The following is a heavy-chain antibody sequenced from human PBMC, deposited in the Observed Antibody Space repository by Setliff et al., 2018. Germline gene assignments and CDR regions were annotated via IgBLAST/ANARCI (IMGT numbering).Heavy chain of an antibody. CDR3: ASYYYGSGSSYIPPHFDY. Sequence: PGGSLRLSCAASAFTFNKYAVTWLRQAPGKGLEWVSSITVSGHTTYADSVEGRFSISRDNSRNTLYLQMNSLRAEDSAVYYCASYYYGSGSSYIPPHFDYWGLGTLVTVSS. CDR2: ITVSGHTT. J-gene: IGHJ4*02. V-gene: IGHV3-23*01. CDR1: AFTFNKYA. D-gene: IGHD3-10*01.